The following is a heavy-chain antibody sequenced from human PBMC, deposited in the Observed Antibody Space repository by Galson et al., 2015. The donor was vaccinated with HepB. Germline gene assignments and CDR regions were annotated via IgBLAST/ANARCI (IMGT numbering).Heavy chain of an antibody. Sequence: SLRLSCAASAFTFSSSAMHWIHQAPGKGLEWVAVISYDGRDEYCADSVKGRFTISRDNSKNTLYLQMNSLKPEDTAVYYCAREGCSRGSCYPYYFDSWGQGTLVTVSS. CDR2: ISYDGRDE. V-gene: IGHV3-30*04. J-gene: IGHJ4*02. CDR3: AREGCSRGSCYPYYFDS. D-gene: IGHD2-15*01. CDR1: AFTFSSSA.